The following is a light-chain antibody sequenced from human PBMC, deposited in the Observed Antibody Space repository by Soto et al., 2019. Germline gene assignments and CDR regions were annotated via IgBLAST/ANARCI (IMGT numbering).Light chain of an antibody. CDR2: EVS. J-gene: IGLJ2*01. V-gene: IGLV2-8*01. Sequence: QSALTQPPSASGSPGQSVTISCTGTSSDVGGYNYVSWYQQHPGKAPKLMISEVSKRPSGVPDRFSGSKSGNTASLTVSVLQAEDEADYYCSSFAGNNKLVFGGGSKLTVL. CDR1: SSDVGGYNY. CDR3: SSFAGNNKLV.